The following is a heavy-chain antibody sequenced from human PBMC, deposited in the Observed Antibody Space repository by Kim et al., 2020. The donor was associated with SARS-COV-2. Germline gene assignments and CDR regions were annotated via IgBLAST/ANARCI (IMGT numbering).Heavy chain of an antibody. J-gene: IGHJ4*02. CDR2: ISYDGSNK. V-gene: IGHV3-30*18. Sequence: GGSLRLSCAASGFTFSSYGMHWVRQAPGKGLEWVAVISYDGSNKYYADSVKGRFTISRDNSKNTLYLQMNSLRAEDTAVYYCAKAMGIRILTGYYDYWGQGTLVTVSS. CDR1: GFTFSSYG. CDR3: AKAMGIRILTGYYDY. D-gene: IGHD3-9*01.